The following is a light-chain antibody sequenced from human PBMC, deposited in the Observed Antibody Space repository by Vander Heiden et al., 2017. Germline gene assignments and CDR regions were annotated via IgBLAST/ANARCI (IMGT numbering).Light chain of an antibody. CDR1: RANIGAGDD. CDR2: ATD. Sequence: QSLLTQPPSVSGPPRQPAPISCTGSRANIGAGDDVHWYQQLPGAAPKLLISATDKRPAGVPDRFSGSKSGTSASLAITGLQAEDEAEYYCQSYDSSLSVWVFGGGTKLTVL. CDR3: QSYDSSLSVWV. V-gene: IGLV1-40*01. J-gene: IGLJ3*02.